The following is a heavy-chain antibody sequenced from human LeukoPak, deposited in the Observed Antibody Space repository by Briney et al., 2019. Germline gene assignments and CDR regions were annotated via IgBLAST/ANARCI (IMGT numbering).Heavy chain of an antibody. CDR1: GGSISSYY. CDR3: ATSSGWDWGGY. CDR2: MNDSPSA. Sequence: SETLSLTCTVSGGSISSYYWSWVRQPPGKGLEWIGEMNDSPSASYNPSLKSRVTISRDTSTNQFSLKLTSVTAADTAVYYCATSSGWDWGGYWGQGTLVTVSS. D-gene: IGHD6-19*01. V-gene: IGHV4-34*01. J-gene: IGHJ4*02.